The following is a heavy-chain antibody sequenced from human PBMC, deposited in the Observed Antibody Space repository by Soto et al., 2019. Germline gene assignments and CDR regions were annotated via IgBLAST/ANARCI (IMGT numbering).Heavy chain of an antibody. CDR1: GDSISSTY. J-gene: IGHJ6*02. D-gene: IGHD3-9*01. Sequence: QVQLHESGPGLVKPSATLSLTCTVSGDSISSTYWSWVRQPAGRGLEWIGRIYSSGSNNYNPSLESRVTMSVDTSKNQFSLTLRSVTAADTAVYFCARADYEILTGSYAMDVWGQGTTVTVSS. V-gene: IGHV4-4*07. CDR2: IYSSGSN. CDR3: ARADYEILTGSYAMDV.